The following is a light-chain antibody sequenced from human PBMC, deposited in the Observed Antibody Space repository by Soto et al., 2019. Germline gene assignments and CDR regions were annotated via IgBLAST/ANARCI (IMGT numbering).Light chain of an antibody. CDR3: LQYNNWPPMA. CDR2: GAS. Sequence: EIVMTQSPATLSVSPGERATLSCRASQSVSSNLAWYQQKPGQAPRLLIYGASTRATGIPARFSGSGSGTEFTLTISSLQSEDFSVYYCLQYNNWPPMAFGQATKVEIK. J-gene: IGKJ1*01. V-gene: IGKV3-15*01. CDR1: QSVSSN.